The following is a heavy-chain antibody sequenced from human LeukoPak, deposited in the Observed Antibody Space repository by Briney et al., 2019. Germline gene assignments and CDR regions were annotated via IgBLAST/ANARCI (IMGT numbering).Heavy chain of an antibody. CDR3: ARLRCDVGVCYSAGQNF. Sequence: GGSLRLSCAASGFTFTTYWMHWVRQAPGQGLVWVSRINSDGSSTSYADSVKGRFSISRDNARNTLYLQMNSLRAEDTAVYFCARLRCDVGVCYSAGQNFWGQGTLVTVSS. CDR1: GFTFTTYW. D-gene: IGHD2-21*02. V-gene: IGHV3-74*01. J-gene: IGHJ4*02. CDR2: INSDGSST.